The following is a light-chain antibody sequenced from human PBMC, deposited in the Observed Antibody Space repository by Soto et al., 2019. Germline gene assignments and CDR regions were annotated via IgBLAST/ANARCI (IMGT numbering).Light chain of an antibody. J-gene: IGKJ5*01. CDR1: QSIRDNY. CDR2: GAS. V-gene: IGKV3-20*01. Sequence: EIVLTQSPGTLSLSPAERATLYCSASQSIRDNYLAWYQQRPGQSPRLLISGASNRATGIPDRFSGSGSATDFTLTISRLEPEDFALYYCQQDGDSPITFGQGTRLEIK. CDR3: QQDGDSPIT.